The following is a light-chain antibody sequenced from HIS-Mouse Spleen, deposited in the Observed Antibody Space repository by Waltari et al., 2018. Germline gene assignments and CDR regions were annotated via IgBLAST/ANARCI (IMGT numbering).Light chain of an antibody. CDR2: EGS. CDR3: CSYAGSSTFEV. Sequence: QSALTQPASVSGSPGQSITISCTGTSSDVGSYNLVSWYQQHPGKAPNLMIYEGSKRPSGVSNRFSGCKSGNTASLTISGLQAEDEADYSCCSYAGSSTFEVFGGGTKLTVL. CDR1: SSDVGSYNL. V-gene: IGLV2-23*03. J-gene: IGLJ2*01.